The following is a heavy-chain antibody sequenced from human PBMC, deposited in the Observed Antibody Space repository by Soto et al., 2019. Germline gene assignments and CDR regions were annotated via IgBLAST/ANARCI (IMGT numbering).Heavy chain of an antibody. J-gene: IGHJ4*02. CDR3: ARDISTYSSSWSPIDY. D-gene: IGHD6-13*01. CDR2: IIPILGIA. V-gene: IGHV1-69*04. Sequence: ASVKVSCKASGYTFTSYGISWVRQAPGQGLEWMGRIIPILGIANYAQKFQGRVTITADKSTSTAYMELSSLRSEDTAVYYCARDISTYSSSWSPIDYWGQGTLVTVSS. CDR1: GYTFTSYG.